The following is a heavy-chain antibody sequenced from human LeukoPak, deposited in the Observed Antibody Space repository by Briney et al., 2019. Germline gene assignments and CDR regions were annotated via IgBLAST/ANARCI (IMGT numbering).Heavy chain of an antibody. CDR2: INHSGST. J-gene: IGHJ5*02. D-gene: IGHD3-22*01. V-gene: IGHV4-34*01. CDR3: ATGRPSYYYDSSGYEFDP. Sequence: SETLSLTCAVYGGSFSGYYWSWIRQPPGQGLEWIGEINHSGSTNYNPSLKSRVTISVDTSKNQFSLKLSSVTAADTAVYYCATGRPSYYYDSSGYEFDPWGQGTLVTVSS. CDR1: GGSFSGYY.